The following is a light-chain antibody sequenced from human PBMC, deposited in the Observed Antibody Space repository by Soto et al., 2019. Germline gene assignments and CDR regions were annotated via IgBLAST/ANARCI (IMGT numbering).Light chain of an antibody. CDR1: QSVFYRSYNKNY. CDR2: WAS. V-gene: IGKV4-1*01. Sequence: DIVMTQSPEYLAVSLVESATINCRSSQSVFYRSYNKNYLAWYQKKPGQPPKVLIYWASTRESGVPDRFSGSGSETDFTLTISSLQAEDVAVYYCQQYYTTPLTFGGGTKVDIK. CDR3: QQYYTTPLT. J-gene: IGKJ4*01.